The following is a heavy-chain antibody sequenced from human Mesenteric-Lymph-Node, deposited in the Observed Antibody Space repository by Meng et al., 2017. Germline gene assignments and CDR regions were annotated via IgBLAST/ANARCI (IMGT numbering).Heavy chain of an antibody. J-gene: IGHJ2*01. Sequence: GSLRLSCTVSGGSISSFYWNCIRQPAGKGLECIGHFYTSGSANYNPSLKSRVAVSVDPSKTQFSLNLISVTAAHTAVYYCARDGGSSWYWYFDLWGRGTLVTVSS. D-gene: IGHD6-13*01. V-gene: IGHV4-4*07. CDR3: ARDGGSSWYWYFDL. CDR1: GGSISSFY. CDR2: FYTSGSA.